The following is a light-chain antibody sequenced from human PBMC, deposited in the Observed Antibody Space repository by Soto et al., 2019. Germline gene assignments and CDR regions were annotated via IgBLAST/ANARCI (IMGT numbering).Light chain of an antibody. CDR1: SSNIGNNY. CDR3: CSYTSSTTPL. Sequence: QSVLTQPPSASGTPGQRVTISCSGSSSNIGNNYVYWYQQLPGTAPKVLIYRNNQRPSGVPDRFSGSKSGNTASLTISGLQAEDEADYYCCSYTSSTTPLFGGGTKLTVL. CDR2: RNN. J-gene: IGLJ2*01. V-gene: IGLV1-47*01.